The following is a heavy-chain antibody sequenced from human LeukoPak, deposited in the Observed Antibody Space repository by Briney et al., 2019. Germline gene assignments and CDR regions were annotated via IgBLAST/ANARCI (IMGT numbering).Heavy chain of an antibody. Sequence: PSETLSLTCTVSGGSISSGGYYWSWIRQHPGQGLEWIGYFYYSGSTYYNPSLKSRVTISVDTSKNQFSLKLSSVTAADTAVYYCAREGPGIGWFDPWGQGTLVTVSS. CDR2: FYYSGST. CDR1: GGSISSGGYY. CDR3: AREGPGIGWFDP. V-gene: IGHV4-31*03. J-gene: IGHJ5*02. D-gene: IGHD1-14*01.